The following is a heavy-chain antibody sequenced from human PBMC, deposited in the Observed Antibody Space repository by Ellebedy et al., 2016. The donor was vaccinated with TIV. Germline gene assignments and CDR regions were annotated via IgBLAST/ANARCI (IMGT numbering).Heavy chain of an antibody. V-gene: IGHV1-2*02. CDR1: GYILSDDY. CDR3: ARMSGSPRGY. Sequence: ASVKVSCKASGYILSDDYVHWVRQAPGQGLEWMGCIDPRSGGTEYEQKFRGRVTMTSDSFLSTVYMQLTRLGSDDTAVYYCARMSGSPRGYWGQGTLVTVPS. CDR2: IDPRSGGT. J-gene: IGHJ4*02. D-gene: IGHD3-10*01.